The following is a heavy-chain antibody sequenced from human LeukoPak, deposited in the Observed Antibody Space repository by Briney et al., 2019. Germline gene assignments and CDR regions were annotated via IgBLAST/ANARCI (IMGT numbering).Heavy chain of an antibody. J-gene: IGHJ1*01. CDR2: IYARGDT. D-gene: IGHD7-27*01. V-gene: IGHV3-66*02. CDR1: GFTVSDSY. CDR3: GKFRANWGLAF. Sequence: GGSLRLSCAGSGFTVSDSYMTWVRQAPGKGLECVSVIYARGDTHYADSVKGRFTLSRDNSKNTLNLQIDSLRPEATAVYYCGKFRANWGLAFWGRGTLVTVSS.